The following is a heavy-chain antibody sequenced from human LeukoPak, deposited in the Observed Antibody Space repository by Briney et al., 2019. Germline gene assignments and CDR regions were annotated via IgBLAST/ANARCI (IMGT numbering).Heavy chain of an antibody. V-gene: IGHV3-30*02. CDR2: IRYDGSNK. D-gene: IGHD3-22*01. J-gene: IGHJ5*02. Sequence: PGGSLRLSCAASGFTFSSYGMHWVRQAPGKGLEWVAFIRYDGSNKYYADSVKGRFTISRDNSKNTLYLQMNSLRAEDTAVYYCAKDYYDSSGFPFDPWGQGTLVTVSS. CDR3: AKDYYDSSGFPFDP. CDR1: GFTFSSYG.